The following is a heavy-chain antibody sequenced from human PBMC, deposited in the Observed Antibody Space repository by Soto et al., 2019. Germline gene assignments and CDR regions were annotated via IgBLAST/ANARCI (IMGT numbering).Heavy chain of an antibody. CDR2: IIPIFGTA. CDR3: GRVTSKIEAGGPYNY. J-gene: IGHJ4*02. CDR1: GGTFSSYS. D-gene: IGHD3-10*01. V-gene: IGHV1-69*01. Sequence: GASVKVSCKASGGTFSSYSISWVRQAPGQVLEWMGGIIPIFGTANYAQKFQGRVTITADESTSTAYMELSSLRSEGMAVYYCGRVTSKIEAGGPYNYWAQRSLVTVSS.